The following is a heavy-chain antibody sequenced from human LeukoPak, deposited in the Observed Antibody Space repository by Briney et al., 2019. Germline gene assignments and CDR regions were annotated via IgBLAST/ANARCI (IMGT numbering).Heavy chain of an antibody. CDR1: GFTFSSYS. CDR3: AREDRLYRSSWYYFDY. CDR2: IGSSSSYM. D-gene: IGHD6-13*01. Sequence: PGGPLRLSCAASGFTFSSYSMNWVRQAPGKGLEWVSSIGSSSSYMYYADSVKGRFTISRDNAKNSLYLQMNSLRAEDTAVYYCAREDRLYRSSWYYFDYWGQGTLVTVSS. V-gene: IGHV3-21*01. J-gene: IGHJ4*02.